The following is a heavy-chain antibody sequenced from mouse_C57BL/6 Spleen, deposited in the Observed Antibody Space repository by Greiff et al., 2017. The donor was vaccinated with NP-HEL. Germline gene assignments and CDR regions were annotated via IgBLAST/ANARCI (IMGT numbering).Heavy chain of an antibody. J-gene: IGHJ2*01. D-gene: IGHD1-1*01. CDR3: ARRGYGSSYVYYFDY. V-gene: IGHV1-55*01. CDR2: IYPGSGST. Sequence: QVQLQQPGAELVKPGASVKMSCKASGYTFTSYWITWVKQRPGQGLEWIGDIYPGSGSTNYNEKFKSKATLTVDTSSSTAYMQLSSLTSEDSAVYYCARRGYGSSYVYYFDYWGQGTTLTVSS. CDR1: GYTFTSYW.